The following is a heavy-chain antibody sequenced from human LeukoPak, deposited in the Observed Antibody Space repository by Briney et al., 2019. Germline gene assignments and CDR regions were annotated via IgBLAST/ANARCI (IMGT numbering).Heavy chain of an antibody. CDR3: ARPAYSGRSDGFDI. Sequence: PGESLKISCKASGSSFTNYWIGWVRQLPGKGLEWMGIIYPGDSDTRYSPSFQGQVTISADKSISTAYLQWSSLTASDTAMYYCARPAYSGRSDGFDIGGQGTMVTVSA. D-gene: IGHD1-26*01. V-gene: IGHV5-51*01. CDR1: GSSFTNYW. J-gene: IGHJ3*02. CDR2: IYPGDSDT.